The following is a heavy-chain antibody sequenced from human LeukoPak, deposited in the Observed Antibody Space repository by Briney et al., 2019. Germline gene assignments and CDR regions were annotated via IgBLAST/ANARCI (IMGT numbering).Heavy chain of an antibody. V-gene: IGHV4-59*11. CDR1: GGSISSHY. CDR2: IYYSGST. D-gene: IGHD6-13*01. Sequence: SETLSLTCTVSGGSISSHYWSWIRQPPGKGLEWIGYIYYSGSTNYNPSLKSRVTISVDTSKNQFSLKLSSVTAADTAVYYCARDLGTYSSGWFDPWGQGTLVTVSS. CDR3: ARDLGTYSSGWFDP. J-gene: IGHJ5*02.